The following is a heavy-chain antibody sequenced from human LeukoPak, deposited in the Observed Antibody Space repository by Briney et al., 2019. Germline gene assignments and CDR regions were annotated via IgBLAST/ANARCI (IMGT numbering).Heavy chain of an antibody. CDR2: IKEDGTET. V-gene: IGHV3-7*03. J-gene: IGHJ4*02. Sequence: GGSLRLSCAASGFMFSSNWMSWVRLAPGKGLEWVANIKEDGTETYYVDSVKGRFTISRDNVKNSLYLQMNSLRVEDTAVYYCAKEGRSLQTYWGQGTLVTVSS. CDR3: AKEGRSLQTY. D-gene: IGHD5-24*01. CDR1: GFMFSSNW.